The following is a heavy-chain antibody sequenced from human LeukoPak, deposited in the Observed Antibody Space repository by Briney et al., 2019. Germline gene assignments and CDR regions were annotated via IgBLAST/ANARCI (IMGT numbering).Heavy chain of an antibody. CDR3: AVVLRFLEYLVY. J-gene: IGHJ4*02. D-gene: IGHD3-3*01. Sequence: PGGSLRLSCTASGFTFGDYAMSWFRQAPGKGLEWVGFIRSKAYGGTTEYAASVKGRFTISRDDSKSIAYLQMNGLRAEDTAVYYCAVVLRFLEYLVYWGQGTLVTVSS. V-gene: IGHV3-49*03. CDR2: IRSKAYGGTT. CDR1: GFTFGDYA.